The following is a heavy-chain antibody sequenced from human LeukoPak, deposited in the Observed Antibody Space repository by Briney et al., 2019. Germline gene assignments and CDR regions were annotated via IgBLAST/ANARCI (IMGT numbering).Heavy chain of an antibody. CDR1: GFTFSGYA. V-gene: IGHV3-23*01. CDR2: ISGSGYNT. D-gene: IGHD1-26*01. CDR3: ARGGSWSWDN. J-gene: IGHJ4*02. Sequence: PGGSLRLSCAASGFTFSGYAMSWVRQAPGKGLEWVSSISGSGYNTYYANSVKGRFSISRDNSKNTLDLQMNSLRADDTAVYYCARGGSWSWDNWGQGTLVTVSS.